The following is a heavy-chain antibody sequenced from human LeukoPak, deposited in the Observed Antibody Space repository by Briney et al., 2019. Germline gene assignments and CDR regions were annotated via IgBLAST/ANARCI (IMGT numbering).Heavy chain of an antibody. Sequence: VASVKVSCKASGYTFTSYGISWVRQAPGQGLEWMGWISAYNGNTNYAQKLQGRVTMTTDTSTSTAYMELRSLRSDDTAVYYCAREGDDYGDFMNWFDPWGQGTLVTVSS. CDR1: GYTFTSYG. CDR3: AREGDDYGDFMNWFDP. V-gene: IGHV1-18*01. CDR2: ISAYNGNT. J-gene: IGHJ5*02. D-gene: IGHD4-17*01.